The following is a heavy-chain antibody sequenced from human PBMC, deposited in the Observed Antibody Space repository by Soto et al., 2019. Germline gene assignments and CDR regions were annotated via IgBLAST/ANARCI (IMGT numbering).Heavy chain of an antibody. V-gene: IGHV1-69*02. CDR1: GGTFSSYT. Sequence: QIQLVQSGAEVKKPGSSVKVSCKASGGTFSSYTISWVRQAPGQGLEWMGRIIPILGIANYAQKFQGRVTITAEKSPSTAYMELSSLRSEDTAVDSCASLQGGDGRYWGQGTLVTVSS. CDR3: ASLQGGDGRY. D-gene: IGHD2-21*02. CDR2: IIPILGIA. J-gene: IGHJ4*02.